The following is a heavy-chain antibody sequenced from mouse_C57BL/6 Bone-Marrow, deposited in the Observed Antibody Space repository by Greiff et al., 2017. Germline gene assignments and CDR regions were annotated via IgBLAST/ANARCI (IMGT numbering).Heavy chain of an antibody. Sequence: QVQLQQPGTELVKPGASVKLSCKASGYTFTSYWMHWVKQRPGQGLEWIGNINPSNGGTNYNEKFKSKATLTVDKSSSTAYMQLSILTSEDSAVYYCASFITTVGTFDYWGQGTTLTVSS. D-gene: IGHD1-1*01. CDR2: INPSNGGT. V-gene: IGHV1-53*01. CDR1: GYTFTSYW. J-gene: IGHJ2*01. CDR3: ASFITTVGTFDY.